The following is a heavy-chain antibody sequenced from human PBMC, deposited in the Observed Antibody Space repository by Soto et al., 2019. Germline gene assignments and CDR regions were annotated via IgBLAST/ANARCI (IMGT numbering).Heavy chain of an antibody. CDR3: ARVGERAFAGNFDY. CDR1: GYTFTHYF. D-gene: IGHD3-16*01. CDR2: INPDTGTT. J-gene: IGHJ4*02. V-gene: IGHV1-46*01. Sequence: ASVKVSCKASGYTFTHYFMHWARQAPGQGLEWMGVINPDTGTTSYSHKFQGRVTMTKDTSTTTIHMELSSLRSEDTAVYYCARVGERAFAGNFDYWGLGTLVTVSS.